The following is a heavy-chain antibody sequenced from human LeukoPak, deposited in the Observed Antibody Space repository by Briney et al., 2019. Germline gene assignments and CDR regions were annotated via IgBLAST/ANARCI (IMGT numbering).Heavy chain of an antibody. V-gene: IGHV1-18*01. Sequence: ASVKVSCKASGYTFTSYGISWVRQAPGQGLEWMGWISAYNGNTNYAQKPQGRVTMTTDTSTSTAYMELRSLRSDDTAVYYCARVCGSSHMKVHKNIDYWGQGTLVTVSS. D-gene: IGHD6-13*01. CDR3: ARVCGSSHMKVHKNIDY. CDR1: GYTFTSYG. J-gene: IGHJ4*02. CDR2: ISAYNGNT.